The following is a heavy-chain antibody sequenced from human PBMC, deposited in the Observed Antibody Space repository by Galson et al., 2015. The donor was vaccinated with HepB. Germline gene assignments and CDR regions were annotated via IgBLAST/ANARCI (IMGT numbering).Heavy chain of an antibody. CDR1: GFTFSSYA. J-gene: IGHJ4*02. D-gene: IGHD2-21*01. Sequence: SLRLSCAASGFTFSSYAMTWVRQTPGKGLEWVSSISGSGAGTYYADSVKGRFTISRDSSKNTLYLQMNSLRVDDTAVYYCAKGVGLNCGGDCYWFDYWGQGALVTVSS. CDR2: ISGSGAGT. V-gene: IGHV3-23*01. CDR3: AKGVGLNCGGDCYWFDY.